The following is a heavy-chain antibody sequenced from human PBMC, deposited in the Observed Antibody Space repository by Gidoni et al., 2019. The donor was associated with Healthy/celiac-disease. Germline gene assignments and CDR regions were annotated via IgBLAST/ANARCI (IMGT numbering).Heavy chain of an antibody. CDR2: ISGSGGST. D-gene: IGHD1-26*01. Sequence: EVQLLESGGGLVQPGGSLRLSCAASGFTFSSYAMRWVRQAPGKGLEWVSAISGSGGSTYYADSVKGRLTISRDNAKNTLYLQMNSLRAEDTAVYYCAKEKRGSYWGDAFDIWGQGTMVTVSS. J-gene: IGHJ3*02. V-gene: IGHV3-23*01. CDR1: GFTFSSYA. CDR3: AKEKRGSYWGDAFDI.